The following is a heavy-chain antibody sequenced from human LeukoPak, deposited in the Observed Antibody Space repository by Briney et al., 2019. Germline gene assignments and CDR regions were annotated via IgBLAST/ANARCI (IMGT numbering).Heavy chain of an antibody. J-gene: IGHJ4*02. Sequence: PSETLSLTCVVSGGSVSGYYWGWIRQPPGRGLEWNGYVYYSGSTNYNPSFKSRITISVDTSRNQFSLQLSSVTPEDTAVYYCARSPSPYSSGWYFDYWGQGTLVTVSS. CDR3: ARSPSPYSSGWYFDY. CDR2: VYYSGST. CDR1: GGSVSGYY. V-gene: IGHV4-59*02. D-gene: IGHD6-19*01.